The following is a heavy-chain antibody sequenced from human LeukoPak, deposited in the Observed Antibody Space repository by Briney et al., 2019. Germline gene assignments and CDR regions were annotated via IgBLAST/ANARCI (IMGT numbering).Heavy chain of an antibody. V-gene: IGHV3-23*01. J-gene: IGHJ4*02. Sequence: GGSLRLSCAASGFTFSSYAMSWVRQAPGKGLEWVSAISGSGGSTYYADSVKGRFTISRDNSKNTLYLQMNSLRAEDTAVYYCAKGVYYYDSSGYCHFDYWGQGTLVTVSS. CDR1: GFTFSSYA. D-gene: IGHD3-22*01. CDR3: AKGVYYYDSSGYCHFDY. CDR2: ISGSGGST.